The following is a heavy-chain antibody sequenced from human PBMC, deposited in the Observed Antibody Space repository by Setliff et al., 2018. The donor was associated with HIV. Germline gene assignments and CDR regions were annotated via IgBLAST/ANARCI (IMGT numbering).Heavy chain of an antibody. CDR3: ARGPSLQTTLFDY. V-gene: IGHV4-39*07. Sequence: SETLSLTCSVSGVSTSSSTYYWGWIRQPPGKGLEWIGYIFYTGSTYYNPSLKSRVTISADTSKNQFSLKLTSVTAADTAVYYCARGPSLQTTLFDYWGQGTLVTSPQ. CDR2: IFYTGST. CDR1: GVSTSSSTYY. J-gene: IGHJ4*02.